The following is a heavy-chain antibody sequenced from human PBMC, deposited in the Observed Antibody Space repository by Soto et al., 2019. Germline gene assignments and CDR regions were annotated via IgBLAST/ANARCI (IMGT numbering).Heavy chain of an antibody. J-gene: IGHJ3*02. Sequence: GGSLRLSCAASGFTFSSYDMHWVRQATGKGLEWVSAIGTAGDTYYPGSVKGRFTISRENAKNSLYLQMNSLRAEDTAVYYCERVVRYYDSSGYSYGPDAFGIWGQGTMVTVSS. V-gene: IGHV3-13*01. CDR3: ERVVRYYDSSGYSYGPDAFGI. D-gene: IGHD3-22*01. CDR2: IGTAGDT. CDR1: GFTFSSYD.